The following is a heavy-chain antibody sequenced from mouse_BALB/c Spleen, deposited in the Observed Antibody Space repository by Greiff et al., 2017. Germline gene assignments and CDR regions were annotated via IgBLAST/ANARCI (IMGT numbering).Heavy chain of an antibody. D-gene: IGHD2-4*01. Sequence: QVQLQQSGPELVKPGASVKISCKASGYAFSSSWMNWVKQRPGQGLEWIGRIYPGDGDTNYNGKFKGKATLTADKSSSTAYMQLSSLTSVDSAVYFCARSYDYDQGHYYAMDYWGQGTSVTVSS. CDR1: GYAFSSSW. J-gene: IGHJ4*01. CDR2: IYPGDGDT. CDR3: ARSYDYDQGHYYAMDY. V-gene: IGHV1-82*01.